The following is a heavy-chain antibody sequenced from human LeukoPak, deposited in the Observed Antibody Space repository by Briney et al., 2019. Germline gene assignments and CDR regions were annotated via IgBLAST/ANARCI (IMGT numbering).Heavy chain of an antibody. V-gene: IGHV3-21*01. Sequence: GGSLRLSCAASGFTFSSYSMNWVRQAPGKGLEWVSSISSSSSYIYYADSVKGRFTISRDNAKNSLYLQMNSLRAKDTAVYYCARDSSGWYDLDYWGQGTLVTVSS. CDR1: GFTFSSYS. J-gene: IGHJ4*02. CDR2: ISSSSSYI. CDR3: ARDSSGWYDLDY. D-gene: IGHD6-19*01.